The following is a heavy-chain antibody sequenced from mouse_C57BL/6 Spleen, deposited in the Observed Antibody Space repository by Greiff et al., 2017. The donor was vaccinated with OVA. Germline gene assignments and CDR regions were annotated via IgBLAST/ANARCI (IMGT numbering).Heavy chain of an antibody. CDR2: ISYAGST. CDR1: GYSITSGYY. CDR3: TRRDWDSYAMDY. Sequence: EVKLQESGPGLVKPSQSLSLTCSVTGYSITSGYYWNWIRQFPGNKLEWMGYISYAGSTNSNPSFKNRISITRDTSKNQFFLKLNSVTTEDTATYYCTRRDWDSYAMDYWGQGTSVTVSS. J-gene: IGHJ4*01. D-gene: IGHD4-1*01. V-gene: IGHV3-6*01.